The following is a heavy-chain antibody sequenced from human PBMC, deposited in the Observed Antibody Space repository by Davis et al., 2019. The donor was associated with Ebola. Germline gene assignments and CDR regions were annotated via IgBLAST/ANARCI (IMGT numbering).Heavy chain of an antibody. J-gene: IGHJ4*02. CDR3: ASEQPPYQFDY. D-gene: IGHD2-2*01. CDR1: GFTFSRTW. CDR2: INSDGTNT. V-gene: IGHV3-74*01. Sequence: PGGSLRLSCAASGFTFSRTWMHWVRQAPGKGLMWVSRINSDGTNTGYADFVKGRFTISSDNAKNTLYLQMSSLRAEDTAMYFCASEQPPYQFDYWGQGTLVTVSS.